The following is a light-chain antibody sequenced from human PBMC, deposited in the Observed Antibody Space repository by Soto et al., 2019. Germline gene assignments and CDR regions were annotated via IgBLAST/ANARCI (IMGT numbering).Light chain of an antibody. Sequence: QSVLTQPASVSGSPGQSITISCTGTSSDVGGYIYVSWYQQHPGKAPKLMIYDVTSRPSGVSYRFSGSKSGNTASLTISGLQAEDEANYYCSSYTSSNTPYVFGTGTKVTVL. J-gene: IGLJ1*01. CDR3: SSYTSSNTPYV. CDR2: DVT. CDR1: SSDVGGYIY. V-gene: IGLV2-14*01.